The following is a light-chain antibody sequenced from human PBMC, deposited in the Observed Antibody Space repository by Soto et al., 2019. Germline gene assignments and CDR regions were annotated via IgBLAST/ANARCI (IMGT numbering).Light chain of an antibody. CDR1: SSDVGGYNY. Sequence: QSVLTQPASVSGSPGQSITISYTGTSSDVGGYNYVSWYQQHPGKAPKLMIYDVNNRPSGVSDRFSGSKSGNTASLTISGLQADDDADYYCSSYTISSSLVFGGGTKLTVL. V-gene: IGLV2-14*01. CDR2: DVN. CDR3: SSYTISSSLV. J-gene: IGLJ2*01.